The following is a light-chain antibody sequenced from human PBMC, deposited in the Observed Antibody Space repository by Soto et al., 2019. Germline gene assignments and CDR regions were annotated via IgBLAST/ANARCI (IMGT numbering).Light chain of an antibody. CDR2: GAS. J-gene: IGKJ4*01. CDR1: QRVSSN. V-gene: IGKV3-15*01. CDR3: QQYNNWPPLT. Sequence: EIVMTQSPATLSVSPGERATLSCRASQRVSSNLAWYQQKPGQAPRLLTYGASTSATGIPARFSGSGSGTEFTLTISSLQSEDFAVYYCQQYNNWPPLTFGGGTKVEIK.